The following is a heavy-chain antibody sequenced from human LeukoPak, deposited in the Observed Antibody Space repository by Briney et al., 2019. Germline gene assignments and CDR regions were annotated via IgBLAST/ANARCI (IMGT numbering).Heavy chain of an antibody. Sequence: GASVKVSCKASGYTFTSYYMHWVRQAPGQGLEWMGIINPSGGSTSHAQKFQGRVTMTRDTSTSTVYMELSSLRSEDTAVYYCARAYCSGGSCYFEPLFDYWGQGTLVTVSS. V-gene: IGHV1-46*01. CDR2: INPSGGST. CDR3: ARAYCSGGSCYFEPLFDY. J-gene: IGHJ4*02. CDR1: GYTFTSYY. D-gene: IGHD2-15*01.